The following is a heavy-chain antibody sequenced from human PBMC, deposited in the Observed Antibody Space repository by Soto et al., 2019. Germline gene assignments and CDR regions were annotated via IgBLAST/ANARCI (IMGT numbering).Heavy chain of an antibody. Sequence: PSETLSLTCTVSGGSISSGGYYWSWIRQHPGKGLEWIGYIYYSGSTYYNPSLKSRVTISVDTSKNQFSLKLSSVTAADTAVYYCATVDTAMVASDYWGQGTLVTVSS. CDR2: IYYSGST. CDR1: GGSISSGGYY. V-gene: IGHV4-31*03. J-gene: IGHJ4*02. D-gene: IGHD5-18*01. CDR3: ATVDTAMVASDY.